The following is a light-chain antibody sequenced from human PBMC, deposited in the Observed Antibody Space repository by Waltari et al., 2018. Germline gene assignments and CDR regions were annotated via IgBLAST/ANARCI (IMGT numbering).Light chain of an antibody. Sequence: DVVMTQSPDSLAVSLGERATINCKSSQSVISSFNNKNYLTWFQQKAGEPPKRLIYWASTRESGVPDRFSGSVSGTDFTLTISGLQAEDVAVYYCQQYSATPPTFGQGTKVEIK. CDR1: QSVISSFNNKNY. V-gene: IGKV4-1*01. J-gene: IGKJ1*01. CDR2: WAS. CDR3: QQYSATPPT.